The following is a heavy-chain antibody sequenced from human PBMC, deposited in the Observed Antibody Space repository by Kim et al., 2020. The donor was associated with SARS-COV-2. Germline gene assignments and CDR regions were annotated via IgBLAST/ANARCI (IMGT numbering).Heavy chain of an antibody. V-gene: IGHV3-23*01. Sequence: STYYADSVKGRFTISRDNSKNTLYLQMNSLRAEDTAVYYCAMVRGVLVDYWGQGTLVTVSS. J-gene: IGHJ4*02. CDR2: ST. CDR3: AMVRGVLVDY. D-gene: IGHD3-10*01.